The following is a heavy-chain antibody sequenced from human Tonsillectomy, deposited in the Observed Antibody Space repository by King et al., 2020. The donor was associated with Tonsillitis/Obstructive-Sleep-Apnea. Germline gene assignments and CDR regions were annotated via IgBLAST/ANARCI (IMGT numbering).Heavy chain of an antibody. D-gene: IGHD1-26*01. CDR1: GYTFTGFF. V-gene: IGHV1-2*04. CDR3: ATTLDTGSFYRDYFDS. CDR2: INPNSGGT. J-gene: IGHJ4*02. Sequence: VQLVESGAEVKKPGASVKVSCKASGYTFTGFFLHCVRQAPGHGLDWMGCINPNSGGTDYAQKFRGSVTMTRDTSINTAYMALNRLRSDDTAIYYCATTLDTGSFYRDYFDSWGQGTLLTVSS.